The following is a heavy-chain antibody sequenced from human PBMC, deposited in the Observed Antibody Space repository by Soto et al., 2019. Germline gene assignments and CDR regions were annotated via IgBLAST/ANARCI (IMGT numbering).Heavy chain of an antibody. V-gene: IGHV4-59*08. Sequence: SETLSLTWTVSGGSISSYYWSWIRQPPGKGLEWIGYIYYSGSTNYNPSLKSRVTISVDTSKNQFSLKLSSVTAADTAVYYCARLLWSRGDWFDPWGQGTLVTVSS. CDR2: IYYSGST. D-gene: IGHD3-10*01. CDR3: ARLLWSRGDWFDP. CDR1: GGSISSYY. J-gene: IGHJ5*02.